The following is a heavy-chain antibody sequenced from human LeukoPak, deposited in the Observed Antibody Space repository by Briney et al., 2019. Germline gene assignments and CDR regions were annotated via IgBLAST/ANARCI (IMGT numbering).Heavy chain of an antibody. CDR2: ISGAGGTT. Sequence: PGGSLRLSCAASGFTFRTFDMSWVRQAPGKGLQWVSTISGAGGTTLFADSVKGRFSISRDNSNNQVFLQMNSLRVEDTAVYYCAKASDFDSSGFPIDVFDFWGQGLLVSVAS. J-gene: IGHJ4*02. CDR3: AKASDFDSSGFPIDVFDF. CDR1: GFTFRTFD. D-gene: IGHD3-22*01. V-gene: IGHV3-23*01.